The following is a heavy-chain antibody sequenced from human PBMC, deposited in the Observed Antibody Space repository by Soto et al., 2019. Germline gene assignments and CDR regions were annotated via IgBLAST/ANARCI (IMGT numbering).Heavy chain of an antibody. D-gene: IGHD2-2*01. CDR2: RYFVGAT. CDR1: GGSISSGDYC. V-gene: IGHV4-30-4*08. J-gene: IGHJ5*02. CDR3: ARVARLWSSPSCRGRNWFDP. Sequence: PSETLSLTCSVFGGSISSGDYCWSWNRQPTGKGREWLVYRYFVGATYYDPSLKSRVTISVDTCKTQLSLNLYSVTAADTAVYQSARVARLWSSPSCRGRNWFDPWGQGTLVTVSS.